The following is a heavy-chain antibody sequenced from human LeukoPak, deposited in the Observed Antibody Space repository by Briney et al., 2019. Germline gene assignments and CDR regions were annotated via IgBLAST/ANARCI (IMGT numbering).Heavy chain of an antibody. CDR3: ARDRSGYSYGYGGGYFDY. V-gene: IGHV3-7*01. J-gene: IGHJ4*02. CDR2: MNRDGSQR. D-gene: IGHD5-18*01. Sequence: GGSLRLSCVGSGFAFGSYWMSWARQAPGKGLEWVAKMNRDGSQRDYVDSVRGRFTISRDNAVNSLFLQMNSVRVEDTAVYYCARDRSGYSYGYGGGYFDYWGQGTLVTVSS. CDR1: GFAFGSYW.